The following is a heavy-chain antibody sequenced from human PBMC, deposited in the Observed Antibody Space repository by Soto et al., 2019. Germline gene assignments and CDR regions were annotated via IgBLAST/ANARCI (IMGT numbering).Heavy chain of an antibody. CDR3: ARGRHHRLRRPYYYYYMDV. J-gene: IGHJ6*03. Sequence: GASVKLSSKASGYTFTSYYLNWVRQATGQGLEWMGWMNPNSGNTGYAQKFQGRVTMTRNTSISTAYMELSSLRSEDTAVYYCARGRHHRLRRPYYYYYMDVWGKGTTVTVSS. CDR2: MNPNSGNT. V-gene: IGHV1-8*01. CDR1: GYTFTSYY. D-gene: IGHD4-17*01.